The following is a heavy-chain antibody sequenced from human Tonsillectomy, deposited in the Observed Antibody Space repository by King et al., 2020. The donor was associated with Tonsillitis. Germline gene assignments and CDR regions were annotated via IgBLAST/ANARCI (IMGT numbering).Heavy chain of an antibody. V-gene: IGHV3-48*04. CDR1: GFTFSSYS. CDR3: ARGSGAATGTPVAGY. D-gene: IGHD6-13*01. J-gene: IGHJ4*02. Sequence: VQLVESGGGLVQPGGSLRLSCAASGFTFSSYSMNWVRQAPGKGLEGVSYISSSSTTIYYADSVKGRFTISRDNAKNSLYLQMNSLRAEDTAVYYCARGSGAATGTPVAGYWGQGTLVTVSS. CDR2: ISSSSTTI.